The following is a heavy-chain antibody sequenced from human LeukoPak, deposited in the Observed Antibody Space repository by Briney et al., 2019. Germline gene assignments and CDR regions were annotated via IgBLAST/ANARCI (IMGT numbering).Heavy chain of an antibody. J-gene: IGHJ5*02. V-gene: IGHV4-30-2*01. CDR1: GGSIISGAHY. CDR2: IYYSGTT. CDR3: ARGRAEEKNDYVWGSPPKAPFDP. D-gene: IGHD3-16*01. Sequence: PSETLSLTCTVSGGSIISGAHYWSWIRQPPGKGLEWIGYIYYSGTTDYNPSLKSRVIISVDRSKNLFSLKLRSVTAADTAVYFCARGRAEEKNDYVWGSPPKAPFDPWGQGTLVTVSA.